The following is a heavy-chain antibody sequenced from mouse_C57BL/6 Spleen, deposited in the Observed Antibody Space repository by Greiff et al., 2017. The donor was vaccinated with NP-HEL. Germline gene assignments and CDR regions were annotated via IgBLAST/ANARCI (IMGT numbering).Heavy chain of an antibody. J-gene: IGHJ4*01. CDR2: ISDGGSYT. Sequence: DVQLVESGGGLVKPGGSLKLSCAASGFTFSSYAMSWVRQTPEKRLEWVATISDGGSYTYYPDNVKGRFTISRDNAKNNLYLQMSHLKSEDTAMYYCARDEGHYYYAMDYWGQGTSVTVSS. D-gene: IGHD3-3*01. V-gene: IGHV5-4*01. CDR3: ARDEGHYYYAMDY. CDR1: GFTFSSYA.